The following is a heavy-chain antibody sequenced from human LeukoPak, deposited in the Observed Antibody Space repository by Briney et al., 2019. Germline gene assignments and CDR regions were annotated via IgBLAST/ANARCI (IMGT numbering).Heavy chain of an antibody. D-gene: IGHD3-22*01. CDR1: GGSISSYY. J-gene: IGHJ4*02. Sequence: SSETLSLTCTVSGGSISSYYWSWVRQPAGKGLEWIGRIYTSGSTNYNPSLKSRVTMSVDTSKNQFSLKLSSVTAADTAVYYCAREYYDSSGYYRYFDYWGQGTLVTVSS. V-gene: IGHV4-4*07. CDR2: IYTSGST. CDR3: AREYYDSSGYYRYFDY.